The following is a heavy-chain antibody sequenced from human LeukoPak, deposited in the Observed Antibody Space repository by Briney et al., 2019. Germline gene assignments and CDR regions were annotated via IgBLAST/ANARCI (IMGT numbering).Heavy chain of an antibody. J-gene: IGHJ4*02. CDR1: GGSISNYH. Sequence: PSETLSLTCTVSGGSISNYHWNWIRQPAGKGLEWIGQIHTSGSTNYNPPLKSRVTMSIDTPENQLSLTIRSVTAADTAVYYCARRDISSGWSFDYWGQGTLVTVSS. D-gene: IGHD6-19*01. V-gene: IGHV4-4*07. CDR3: ARRDISSGWSFDY. CDR2: IHTSGST.